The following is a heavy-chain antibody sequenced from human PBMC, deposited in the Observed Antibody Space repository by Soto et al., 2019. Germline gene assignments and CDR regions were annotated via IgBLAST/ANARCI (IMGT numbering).Heavy chain of an antibody. J-gene: IGHJ6*02. CDR1: GGTFSSYA. Sequence: SVKVSCKASGGTFSSYAISWVRQAPGQGLEWMGGIIPIFGTANYAQKFQGRVTITADESTSTAYMELSSLRSEDTAVYYCARDLVVVVAATPDYYGMDVWGQGTTVTVSS. D-gene: IGHD2-15*01. CDR2: IIPIFGTA. V-gene: IGHV1-69*13. CDR3: ARDLVVVVAATPDYYGMDV.